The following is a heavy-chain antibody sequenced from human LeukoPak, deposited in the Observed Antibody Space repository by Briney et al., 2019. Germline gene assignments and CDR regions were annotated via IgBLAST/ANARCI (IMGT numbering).Heavy chain of an antibody. CDR1: GFTFSAYW. D-gene: IGHD1-26*01. V-gene: IGHV3-7*01. J-gene: IGHJ6*02. CDR2: IKQDGSEK. Sequence: GGSLRLSCAASGFTFSAYWMSWVRQAPGKGLEWVANIKQDGSEKYYVDSVKGRFTIPRDNAKKSLYLQMNSLRVEDTAVYYCARAGSGTYYHYYGMDVWGQGTTVTVSS. CDR3: ARAGSGTYYHYYGMDV.